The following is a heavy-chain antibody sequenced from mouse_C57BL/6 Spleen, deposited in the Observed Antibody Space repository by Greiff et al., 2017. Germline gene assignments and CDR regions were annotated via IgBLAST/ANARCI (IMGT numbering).Heavy chain of an antibody. CDR3: ARGRYGRYGFAY. J-gene: IGHJ3*01. CDR1: GFTFSSYA. Sequence: EVKLVESGGGLVKPGGSLKLSCAASGFTFSSYAMSWVRQTPEKRLEWVATISDGGSYTYYPDNVKGRFTISGDNAKNNLYLQMRPLKSEDTAMYYCARGRYGRYGFAYWGQGTLVTVSS. D-gene: IGHD1-1*02. CDR2: ISDGGSYT. V-gene: IGHV5-4*03.